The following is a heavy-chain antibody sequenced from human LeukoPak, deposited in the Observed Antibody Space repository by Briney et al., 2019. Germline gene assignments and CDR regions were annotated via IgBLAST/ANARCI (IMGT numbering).Heavy chain of an antibody. CDR3: ARTMIRGYMDV. V-gene: IGHV1-18*01. CDR1: GGTFSSYA. CDR2: ISAYNGNT. Sequence: ASVKVSCKASGGTFSSYAISWVRQAPGQGLEWMGWISAYNGNTNYAQKLQGRVTMTTDTSTSTAYMELRSLRSDDTAVYYCARTMIRGYMDVWGKGTTVAVSS. D-gene: IGHD3-10*01. J-gene: IGHJ6*03.